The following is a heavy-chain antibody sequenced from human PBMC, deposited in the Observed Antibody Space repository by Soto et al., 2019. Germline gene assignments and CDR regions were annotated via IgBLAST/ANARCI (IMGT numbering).Heavy chain of an antibody. D-gene: IGHD2-2*01. J-gene: IGHJ4*01. CDR2: ISGGGGST. CDR1: GFTFSSYA. CDR3: AKRLGYCSSESCQY. V-gene: IGHV3-23*01. Sequence: EVQLLESGGGLVQPGGSLRLSCAGSGFTFSSYAMSWVRQAPGKGLEWVSAISGGGGSTYYADSVKGRFTIFRDNSKNTLYLQMNSLRAEDTAVYYCAKRLGYCSSESCQYWGQGTLVTVSS.